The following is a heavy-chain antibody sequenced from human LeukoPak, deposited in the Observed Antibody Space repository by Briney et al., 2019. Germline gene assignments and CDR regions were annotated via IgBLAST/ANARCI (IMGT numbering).Heavy chain of an antibody. CDR3: ARDSNHPALRFLEWLGMDV. CDR1: GYTFTSYG. CDR2: ISAYNGNT. Sequence: GASVKVSCKASGYTFTSYGISWVRQAPGQGLEWMGWISAYNGNTNYAQKLQGRVTMTTDTSTSTAYMELRSLRSDDTAVYYCARDSNHPALRFLEWLGMDVWGKGTTVTVSS. D-gene: IGHD3-3*01. J-gene: IGHJ6*04. V-gene: IGHV1-18*01.